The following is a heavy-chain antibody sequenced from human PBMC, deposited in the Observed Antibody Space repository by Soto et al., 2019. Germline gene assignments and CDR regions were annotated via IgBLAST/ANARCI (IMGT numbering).Heavy chain of an antibody. Sequence: QVQLVQSGAEVKKPEASVKVSCKTSGYTFTAYHIHWMRPAPGQGLECLGWINPNTGGTTYTQKFQGRVTLTRDTSISTAYMELSSRRSDDTAVYYCARESWSYVDWGQGTLVTVSS. CDR3: ARESWSYVD. J-gene: IGHJ4*02. CDR2: INPNTGGT. D-gene: IGHD1-26*01. V-gene: IGHV1-2*02. CDR1: GYTFTAYH.